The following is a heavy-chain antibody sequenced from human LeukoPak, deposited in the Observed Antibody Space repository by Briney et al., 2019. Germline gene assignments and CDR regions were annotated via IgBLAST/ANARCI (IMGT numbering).Heavy chain of an antibody. V-gene: IGHV3-23*01. CDR3: AKVASADAQARLNY. Sequence: GGSLRLSCAASGFTFSSYTMSWVRQAPGKGLEWVSAISGSGGGTYYADSVKDRFTISRDYSNNTLYLQMNSLRADDTAVYYCAKVASADAQARLNYWGQGTLVTVSS. D-gene: IGHD6-19*01. CDR1: GFTFSSYT. CDR2: ISGSGGGT. J-gene: IGHJ4*02.